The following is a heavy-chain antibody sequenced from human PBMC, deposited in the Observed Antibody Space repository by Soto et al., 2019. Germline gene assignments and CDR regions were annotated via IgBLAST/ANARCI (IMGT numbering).Heavy chain of an antibody. CDR1: GFTFSSYG. V-gene: IGHV3-33*01. J-gene: IGHJ3*02. Sequence: QVQLVESGGGVVQPGRSLRLSCAASGFTFSSYGMHWVRQAPGKGLAWMAVIWYDGSNKYYADSVKGRFTISRDNSKNTLYLQMNRLRAEDTAVYYCARDTIVVVTAARRSAFDIWGQGTMVTVSS. CDR2: IWYDGSNK. CDR3: ARDTIVVVTAARRSAFDI. D-gene: IGHD2-21*02.